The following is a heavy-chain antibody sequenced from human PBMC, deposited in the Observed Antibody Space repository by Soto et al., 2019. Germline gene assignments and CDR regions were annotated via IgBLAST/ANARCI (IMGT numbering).Heavy chain of an antibody. J-gene: IGHJ4*02. D-gene: IGHD3-22*01. Sequence: SETLSLTCTVSGGSISNGGYYWSWIRQHPGKGLEWIGYIYYSGSTYYNPSLKSRVTISVDTSKNEFSLKLSSVTAADTAVFYCARVKTQFDSSGYLHYFDSWGLGTLVTVSS. V-gene: IGHV4-31*03. CDR3: ARVKTQFDSSGYLHYFDS. CDR1: GGSISNGGYY. CDR2: IYYSGST.